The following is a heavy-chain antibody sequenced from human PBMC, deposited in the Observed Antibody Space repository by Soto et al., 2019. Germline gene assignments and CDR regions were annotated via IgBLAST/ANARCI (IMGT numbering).Heavy chain of an antibody. V-gene: IGHV1-2*02. J-gene: IGHJ4*02. Sequence: QVQLVQSGTEVKKPGASVKVSCQASGYSISAYYIHWVRQAPGQGLEWMGWIDPKNGGTVSAQKFQGRLTMTRDTSISTVYMALSWLTSDDTALYYCVRDDYGIFPYWGQGSLVTVSS. CDR2: IDPKNGGT. CDR3: VRDDYGIFPY. D-gene: IGHD3-10*01. CDR1: GYSISAYY.